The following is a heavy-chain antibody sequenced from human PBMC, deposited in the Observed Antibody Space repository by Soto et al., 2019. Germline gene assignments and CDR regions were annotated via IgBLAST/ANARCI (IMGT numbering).Heavy chain of an antibody. Sequence: EVQLVESGGGLVQPGRSLRLSCAASGFTFDDYAMHWVRQAPGKGLEWVSGISWNSGSIGYADSVKGRFTISRDNAKNSLYLQMNSLRAEDTALYYCARNYYDSSGYYYYYYYGMDVWGQGTTVTVSS. CDR2: ISWNSGSI. CDR1: GFTFDDYA. V-gene: IGHV3-9*01. D-gene: IGHD3-22*01. J-gene: IGHJ6*02. CDR3: ARNYYDSSGYYYYYYYGMDV.